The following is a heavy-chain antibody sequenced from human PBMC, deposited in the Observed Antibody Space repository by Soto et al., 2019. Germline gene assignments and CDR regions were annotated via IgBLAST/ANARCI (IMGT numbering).Heavy chain of an antibody. J-gene: IGHJ5*02. CDR3: ARESAGSHKNNWFDP. Sequence: NPSETLSLTCTVSGGSITSYYWSWVRQPPGQGLEWIGFIHYSGGTQYNSSLKGRVTISVDPSQNQLSLKLRSVTAADTAVYYCARESAGSHKNNWFDPWGQGTLVTVSS. CDR2: IHYSGGT. CDR1: GGSITSYY. V-gene: IGHV4-59*01.